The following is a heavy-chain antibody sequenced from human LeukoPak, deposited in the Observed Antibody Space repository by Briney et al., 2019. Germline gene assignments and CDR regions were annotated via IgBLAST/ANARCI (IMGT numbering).Heavy chain of an antibody. CDR3: ARVRGCSSTSCYPGDY. CDR1: GGTFSSYA. Sequence: ASVKVSCKASGGTFSSYAISWVRQAPGQGLEWMGRIIPILGIANYAQKFQGRVTITADKSTSTAYMELSSLRSEDTAVYYCARVRGCSSTSCYPGDYWGQGTLVTVSS. D-gene: IGHD2-2*01. J-gene: IGHJ4*02. V-gene: IGHV1-69*04. CDR2: IIPILGIA.